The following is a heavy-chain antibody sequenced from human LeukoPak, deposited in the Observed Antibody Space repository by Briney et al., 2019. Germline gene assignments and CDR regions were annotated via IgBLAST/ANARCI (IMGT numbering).Heavy chain of an antibody. CDR2: IYYSGST. Sequence: SETLSLTCTVSGGSISSYYWSWIRQPPGKGLEWIGYIYYSGSTNYNPSLKSRVTISVDTSKNQFSLKLSSVTAADTAVYYCARGNSLGVRGYFDYWGQGTPVTVSS. CDR1: GGSISSYY. V-gene: IGHV4-59*01. D-gene: IGHD3-16*01. CDR3: ARGNSLGVRGYFDY. J-gene: IGHJ4*02.